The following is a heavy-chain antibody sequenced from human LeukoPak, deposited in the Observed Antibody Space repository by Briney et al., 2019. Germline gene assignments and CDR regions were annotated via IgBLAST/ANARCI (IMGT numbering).Heavy chain of an antibody. V-gene: IGHV4-39*07. J-gene: IGHJ6*03. Sequence: SETLSLTCAVSGVSISGSYYYWGWIRQPPGKGLEWIGNIYYSGSTYYNPSLKSRVTISVDTSKNQFSLKLSSVTAADTAVYYCARDVGDKRDYGDGYYMDVWGKGTTVTVSS. CDR1: GVSISGSYYY. CDR3: ARDVGDKRDYGDGYYMDV. CDR2: IYYSGST. D-gene: IGHD4-17*01.